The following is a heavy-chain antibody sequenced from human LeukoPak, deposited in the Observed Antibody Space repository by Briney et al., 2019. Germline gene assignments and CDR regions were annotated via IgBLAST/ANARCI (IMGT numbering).Heavy chain of an antibody. D-gene: IGHD6-13*01. CDR1: GFTFSSYG. CDR2: ISYDGSNK. CDR3: ARGHSSSWYDAFDI. Sequence: GRSLRLSCAASGFTFSSYGMHWVRQAPGKGLEWVAVISYDGSNKYYADSVKGRFTISGDNSKNTLYLQMNSLRAEDTAVYYCARGHSSSWYDAFDIWGQGTMVTVSS. V-gene: IGHV3-30*03. J-gene: IGHJ3*02.